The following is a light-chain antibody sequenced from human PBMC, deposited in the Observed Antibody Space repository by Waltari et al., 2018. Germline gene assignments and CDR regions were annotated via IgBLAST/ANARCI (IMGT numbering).Light chain of an antibody. CDR1: LSVNTD. V-gene: IGKV3-15*01. CDR3: QQYKAWPPSLT. CDR2: GAS. J-gene: IGKJ4*01. Sequence: EIVMTQSPVTLSVSPGERATLSCRASLSVNTDLAWYQQKPGQAPRLLIYGASSRATGIPARFSGSGSLTEFTLTISSLQSEDVAVYYCQQYKAWPPSLTFGGGTKVEIK.